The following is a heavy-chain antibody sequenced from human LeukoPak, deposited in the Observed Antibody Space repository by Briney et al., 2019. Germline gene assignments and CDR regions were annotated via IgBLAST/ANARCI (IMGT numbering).Heavy chain of an antibody. V-gene: IGHV4-39*01. D-gene: IGHD2-15*01. CDR2: IYYSGST. CDR1: GGSISSSSYY. J-gene: IGHJ4*02. CDR3: ARRVSCSGGSCCYYFDY. Sequence: SETLSLTCTVSGGSISSSSYYWGWIRQPPGKGLEWIGSIYYSGSTYYNPSLKSRVTISVDTSKNQFSLKLSSVTAADTAVYYCARRVSCSGGSCCYYFDYWGQGTLVTVSS.